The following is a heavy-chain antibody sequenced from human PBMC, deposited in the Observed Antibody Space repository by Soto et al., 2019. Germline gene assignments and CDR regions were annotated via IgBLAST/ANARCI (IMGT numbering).Heavy chain of an antibody. CDR1: GFTVSSFA. CDR2: ISGSGGTT. J-gene: IGHJ5*02. V-gene: IGHV3-23*01. D-gene: IGHD1-26*01. Sequence: GGSLRLSCAASGFTVSSFAMTWVREAPGRGLEWISGISGSGGTTYDADSVKGRFIISRDNSKNTLYLQMNSLRAEDTAIYYCAKDLVLLRSWGQGTLVTVSS. CDR3: AKDLVLLRS.